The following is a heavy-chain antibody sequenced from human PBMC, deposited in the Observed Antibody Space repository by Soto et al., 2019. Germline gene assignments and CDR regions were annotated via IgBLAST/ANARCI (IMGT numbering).Heavy chain of an antibody. D-gene: IGHD6-13*01. CDR1: VGSISSSSYY. V-gene: IGHV4-39*01. J-gene: IGHJ4*02. CDR3: ARQRQQLVGY. CDR2: IYYSGST. Sequence: PSETLSLTCTVSVGSISSSSYYWGWIRQPPGKGLEWIGSIYYSGSTYYNPSLKSRVTISVDTSKNQFSLKLSSVTAADTAVYYCARQRQQLVGYWGQGTLVTVSS.